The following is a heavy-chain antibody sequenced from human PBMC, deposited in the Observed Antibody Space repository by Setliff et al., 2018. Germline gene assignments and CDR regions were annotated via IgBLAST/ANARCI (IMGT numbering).Heavy chain of an antibody. CDR2: INHSGST. V-gene: IGHV4-34*01. J-gene: IGHJ6*03. D-gene: IGHD3-22*01. CDR1: GGSFSGYY. CDR3: ARRPYQHYDSSGYSVNYYMDV. Sequence: SETLSLTCAVCGGSFSGYYCSWIRQPPGEGLEWIGEINHSGSTNYNPSLKSRVTISVDTSKNQFSLKLSSVTAADTAVYFCARRPYQHYDSSGYSVNYYMDVWGKGTTVTVSS.